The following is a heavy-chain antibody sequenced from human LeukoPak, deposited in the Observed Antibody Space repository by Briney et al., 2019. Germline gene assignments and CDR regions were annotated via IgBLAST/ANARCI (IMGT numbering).Heavy chain of an antibody. V-gene: IGHV3-9*01. D-gene: IGHD1-26*01. J-gene: IGHJ4*02. Sequence: GGSLRLSCAAPGFTFDDYAMHWVRQAPGKGLEWVSGISWNSGSIGYADSVKGRFTISRDNAKNSLYLQMNSLRAEDTALYYCAKAYSGSFPGDYFDYWGQGTLVTVSS. CDR2: ISWNSGSI. CDR3: AKAYSGSFPGDYFDY. CDR1: GFTFDDYA.